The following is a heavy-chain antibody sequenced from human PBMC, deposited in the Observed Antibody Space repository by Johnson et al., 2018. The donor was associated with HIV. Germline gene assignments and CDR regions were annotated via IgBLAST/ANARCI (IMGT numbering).Heavy chain of an antibody. D-gene: IGHD6-19*01. CDR2: IWHDGSNK. V-gene: IGHV3-33*01. Sequence: QVQLVESGGGVVQPGRSLRLPCATSGFTFSSHGMHWVRQAPGKGLEWVAVIWHDGSNKFYADSVKGRFTISRDNSNNTLYLQMNIVTPEDTAVYYCATLGGLGSFDVWGQGTGVIVSS. CDR1: GFTFSSHG. J-gene: IGHJ3*01. CDR3: ATLGGLGSFDV.